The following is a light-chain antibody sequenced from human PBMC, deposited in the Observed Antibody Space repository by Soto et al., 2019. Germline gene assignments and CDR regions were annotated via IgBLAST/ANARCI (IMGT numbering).Light chain of an antibody. CDR1: QSVSSN. CDR2: GAS. V-gene: IGKV3-15*01. Sequence: EIVMTQSPATLSVSPGERATLSCRASQSVSSNLAWYQQKPGQAPRLLIYGASTRATGIPARFSGSGSGTEFTLTISSLASEDFAVYYCQQYNNWPRGFSFGPGTKVDIK. J-gene: IGKJ3*01. CDR3: QQYNNWPRGFS.